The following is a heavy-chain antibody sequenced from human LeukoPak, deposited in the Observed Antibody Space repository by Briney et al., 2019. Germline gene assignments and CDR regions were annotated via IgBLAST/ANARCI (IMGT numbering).Heavy chain of an antibody. D-gene: IGHD5-12*01. Sequence: SETLSLTCTVSGDSISSYYWSWIRQPPGKRLEWIGYIYYSGSTNYNPSLKSRVTISIDTSKNQFSLKLSSVTAADTAVYYCARTPWNIVATITTPAPLLFDNWGQGTQVTVSS. CDR2: IYYSGST. CDR3: ARTPWNIVATITTPAPLLFDN. J-gene: IGHJ4*02. CDR1: GDSISSYY. V-gene: IGHV4-59*01.